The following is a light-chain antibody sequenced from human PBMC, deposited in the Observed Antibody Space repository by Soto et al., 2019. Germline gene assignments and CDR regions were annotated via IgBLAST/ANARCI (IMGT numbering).Light chain of an antibody. V-gene: IGKV3-20*01. CDR1: QTVSSNY. CDR2: GSS. Sequence: EIILTQSPGILSLSPGERATLSCRASQTVSSNYLAWYQQKPGQSPRLLIYGSSDRAAGIPDRFSGSGSETDFTLTINRVEPEDFAVYYCQQYGSSPPYTFGQGTTLEI. CDR3: QQYGSSPPYT. J-gene: IGKJ2*01.